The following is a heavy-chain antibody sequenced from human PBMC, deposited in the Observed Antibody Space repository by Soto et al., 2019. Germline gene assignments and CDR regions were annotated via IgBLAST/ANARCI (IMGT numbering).Heavy chain of an antibody. CDR3: ARRGGGYNIYYFDY. Sequence: QVQLQESGPGLVKPSETLSLTCTVSGGSISSYYWSWIRQPPGKGLEWIGYIDYSGSTNYNPSLRSRVTISVDTSKNQFSLKLSSVTAADTAVYYCARRGGGYNIYYFDYWGQGTLVTVSS. D-gene: IGHD5-18*01. J-gene: IGHJ4*02. V-gene: IGHV4-59*08. CDR2: IDYSGST. CDR1: GGSISSYY.